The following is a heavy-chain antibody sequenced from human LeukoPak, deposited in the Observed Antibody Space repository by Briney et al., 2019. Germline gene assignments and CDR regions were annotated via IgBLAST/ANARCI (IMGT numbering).Heavy chain of an antibody. CDR2: IYTSVST. V-gene: IGHV4-4*07. CDR1: GASISSYY. J-gene: IGHJ6*03. CDR3: ARITDYSSSSYYMDV. D-gene: IGHD6-6*01. Sequence: TSETLSLTCTVSGASISSYYWSWIRQPAGKGLEWIGRIYTSVSTNYNPSLKSRVTMSVDTSKNRFSLKLSSVTAADTAVYYCARITDYSSSSYYMDVWGKGTTVTVSS.